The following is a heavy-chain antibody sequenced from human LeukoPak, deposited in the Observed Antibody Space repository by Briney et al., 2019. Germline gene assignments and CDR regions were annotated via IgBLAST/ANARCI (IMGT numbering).Heavy chain of an antibody. CDR1: GFTFDDYA. V-gene: IGHV3-43*02. D-gene: IGHD6-13*01. CDR2: ISGDGGTT. Sequence: GGSLRLSCAASGFTFDDYAMHWVRQAPGKGLEWVSFISGDGGTTYYADSVKGRFTISRDNSKNSLYLQMNSLRIEDTALYYCAKDRAAGTPYSWFDPWGQGTLVTVSS. J-gene: IGHJ5*02. CDR3: AKDRAAGTPYSWFDP.